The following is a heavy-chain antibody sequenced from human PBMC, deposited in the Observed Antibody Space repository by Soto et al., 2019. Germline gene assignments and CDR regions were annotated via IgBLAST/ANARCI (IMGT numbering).Heavy chain of an antibody. J-gene: IGHJ3*02. Sequence: ASVKVSCKASGGTFSSYAISWVRQAPGQGLEWMGGIIPIFGTANYAQKFQGRVTITADESTSTAYMELSSLRSEDTAVYYCARVYGPLLGANAFDIWGQGTMVTVSS. V-gene: IGHV1-69*13. CDR3: ARVYGPLLGANAFDI. D-gene: IGHD3-10*01. CDR1: GGTFSSYA. CDR2: IIPIFGTA.